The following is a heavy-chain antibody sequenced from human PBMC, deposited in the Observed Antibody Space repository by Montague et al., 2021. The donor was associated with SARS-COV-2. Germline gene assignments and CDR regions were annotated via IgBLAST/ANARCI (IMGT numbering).Heavy chain of an antibody. CDR1: GGSISSPDYY. D-gene: IGHD2-2*01. J-gene: IGHJ4*02. Sequence: SETLSLTCTVSGGSISSPDYYWGWIRPSPGKGLELIESISYAGRTYYNPSLRRRASFSMDTSKNHFSLSLNSVTAADTAVYFCARQLPSYCSTNKCYPYYFDVWGQGALVTVSS. V-gene: IGHV4-39*01. CDR3: ARQLPSYCSTNKCYPYYFDV. CDR2: ISYAGRT.